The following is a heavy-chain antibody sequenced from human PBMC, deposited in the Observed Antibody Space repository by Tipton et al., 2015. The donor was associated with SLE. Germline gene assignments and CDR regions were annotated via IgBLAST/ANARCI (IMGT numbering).Heavy chain of an antibody. Sequence: SLRLSCAASGFTFNNYGMHWVRQAPGKGLEWVAVVWYDGTSEYYADSVKGRFTISRDNSENTLSLQMNSLRVEDTAVYYCARDVVGATEGLDYWGQGTLVTVSP. CDR1: GFTFNNYG. CDR3: ARDVVGATEGLDY. D-gene: IGHD1-26*01. V-gene: IGHV3-33*01. CDR2: VWYDGTSE. J-gene: IGHJ4*02.